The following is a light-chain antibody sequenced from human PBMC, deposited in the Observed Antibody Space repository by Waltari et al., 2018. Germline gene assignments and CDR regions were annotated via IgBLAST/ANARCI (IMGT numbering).Light chain of an antibody. Sequence: EIVLTQSPATLSLSPGDRATLSCRASQNVNMYLAWYQQKPGQGPRLLTYDATDRAAGVPARLSGSGSGTEFTLTISSLEPEDFAVYHCQQRNHWITFGQGTRLEI. J-gene: IGKJ5*01. CDR2: DAT. V-gene: IGKV3-11*01. CDR3: QQRNHWIT. CDR1: QNVNMY.